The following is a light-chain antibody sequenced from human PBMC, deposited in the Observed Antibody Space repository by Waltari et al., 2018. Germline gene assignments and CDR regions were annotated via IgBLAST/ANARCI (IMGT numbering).Light chain of an antibody. Sequence: QSVLTQPPSVSGAPGQRVTISCTGSSSNIGAGYDVHWYQQLPGTAPKLLIYGNSNRPSGVPVRFSGSKSGTSASRAITGLQAEDEADYYGQSYDSSLSGVVFGGGTKLTVL. J-gene: IGLJ2*01. CDR2: GNS. CDR3: QSYDSSLSGVV. V-gene: IGLV1-40*01. CDR1: SSNIGAGYD.